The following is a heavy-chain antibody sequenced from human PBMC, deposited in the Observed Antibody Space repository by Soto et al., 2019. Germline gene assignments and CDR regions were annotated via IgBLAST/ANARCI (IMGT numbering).Heavy chain of an antibody. Sequence: EVQLVESGGGLVQPGGSLKLSCAASGFTFSGSAMHWVRQASGKGLEWVGRIRSKANSYATAYAASVKGRFTISRDDSKNTAYLQMNSLKTEDTAVYYCTRHPAFWSGPNWFDPWGQGTLVTVSS. CDR3: TRHPAFWSGPNWFDP. CDR1: GFTFSGSA. V-gene: IGHV3-73*01. J-gene: IGHJ5*02. CDR2: IRSKANSYAT. D-gene: IGHD3-3*01.